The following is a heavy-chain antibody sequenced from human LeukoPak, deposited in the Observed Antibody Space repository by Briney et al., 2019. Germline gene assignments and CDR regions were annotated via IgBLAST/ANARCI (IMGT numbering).Heavy chain of an antibody. CDR1: GFTFSSYG. CDR3: AKANSGSASRGYFDY. J-gene: IGHJ4*02. CDR2: ISGSGGST. Sequence: PGGSLRLSCAASGFTFSSYGMSWVRQAPGKGLEWVSAISGSGGSTYYADSVKGRFTISRDNSKNTLYLQMNSLRAEDTAVYYCAKANSGSASRGYFDYWGQGTLVTVSS. V-gene: IGHV3-23*01. D-gene: IGHD6-25*01.